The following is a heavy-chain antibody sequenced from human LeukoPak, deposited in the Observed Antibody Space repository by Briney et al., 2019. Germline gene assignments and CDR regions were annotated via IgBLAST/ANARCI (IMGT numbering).Heavy chain of an antibody. Sequence: PGGSLRLSCAASGFTFSSYAMSWVRQAPGQGLEWVSSIAGSGGTTYYADSVKGRFTISRDNSKNTLYLQMNSLRAEDTAVYYCANRGIAAAGRGGYYFDYWGQGTLVTVSS. J-gene: IGHJ4*02. D-gene: IGHD6-13*01. CDR1: GFTFSSYA. V-gene: IGHV3-23*01. CDR2: IAGSGGTT. CDR3: ANRGIAAAGRGGYYFDY.